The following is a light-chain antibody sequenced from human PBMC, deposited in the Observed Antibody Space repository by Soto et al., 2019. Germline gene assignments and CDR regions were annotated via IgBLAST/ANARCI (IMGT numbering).Light chain of an antibody. CDR1: PSVTNF. Sequence: EIVRTQSPATLSVSPGERATLSCRASPSVTNFLAWYQQKPCQAPRLLIYGAFNRATGIPARFSGSGSGTDFTPTISSLEPQDSAVYYCQQRNVWPPVTFGQRTRLEI. CDR3: QQRNVWPPVT. J-gene: IGKJ5*01. V-gene: IGKV3D-15*01. CDR2: GAF.